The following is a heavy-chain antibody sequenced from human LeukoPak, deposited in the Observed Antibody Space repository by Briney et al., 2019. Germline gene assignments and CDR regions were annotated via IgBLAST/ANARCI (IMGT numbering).Heavy chain of an antibody. CDR1: GGSISSSNW. J-gene: IGHJ1*01. Sequence: PSETLSLTCAVSGGSISSSNWWSWVRQPPGKGLEWIGEIYHSGSTNYNPSLKSRVTISVDKSKNQFSLKLSSVTAADTAVYYCARTSRRYSSSWYVKYFQHWGQGTLVTVSS. CDR3: ARTSRRYSSSWYVKYFQH. V-gene: IGHV4-4*02. D-gene: IGHD6-13*01. CDR2: IYHSGST.